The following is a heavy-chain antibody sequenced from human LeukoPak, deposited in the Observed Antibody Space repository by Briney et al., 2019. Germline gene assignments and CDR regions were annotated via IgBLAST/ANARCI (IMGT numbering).Heavy chain of an antibody. Sequence: PGGSLRLSCAASGFTFSNAWMSWVRQAPGKGLEWVAVISYDGSNKYYADSVKGRFTISRDNSKNTLYLQMNSLRAEDTAVYYCAKDPVAATITSYFDYWGQGTLVTVSS. D-gene: IGHD5-12*01. CDR3: AKDPVAATITSYFDY. CDR1: GFTFSNAW. J-gene: IGHJ4*02. CDR2: ISYDGSNK. V-gene: IGHV3-30*18.